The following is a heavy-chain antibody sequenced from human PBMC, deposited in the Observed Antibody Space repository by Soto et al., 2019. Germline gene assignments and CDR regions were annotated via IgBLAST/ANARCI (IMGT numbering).Heavy chain of an antibody. CDR1: GFTVAESA. D-gene: IGHD3-10*01. CDR3: TKGYYGSGSSYFDY. Sequence: EVQWVESGGGLVQPGGSLRLSCAASGFTVAESAMHWVRQAPGKGLDWVSGISWNSRSIDYADSVKGRFTISRDNAKNSLFLQMNSLRPEDTALYYCTKGYYGSGSSYFDYWSRGALVTVSS. V-gene: IGHV3-9*01. J-gene: IGHJ4*02. CDR2: ISWNSRSI.